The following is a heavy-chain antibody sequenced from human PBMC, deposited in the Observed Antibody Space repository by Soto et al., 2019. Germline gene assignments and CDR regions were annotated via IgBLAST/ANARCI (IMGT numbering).Heavy chain of an antibody. CDR3: ARLTGIAAAGTNYYYYYGMDV. CDR2: IYHSGST. D-gene: IGHD6-13*01. CDR1: GGSISSSNW. V-gene: IGHV4-4*02. J-gene: IGHJ6*02. Sequence: PSETLSLTCAVSGGSISSSNWWSWVRQPPGKGLEWIGEIYHSGSTNYNPSLKSRVTISVDKSKNQFSLKLSSVTAADTAVYYCARLTGIAAAGTNYYYYYGMDVWGQGTTVTVSS.